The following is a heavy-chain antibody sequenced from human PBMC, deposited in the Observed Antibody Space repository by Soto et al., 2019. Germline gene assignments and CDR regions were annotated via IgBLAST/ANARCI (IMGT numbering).Heavy chain of an antibody. Sequence: EVQLVESGGDLVQPGGSARLSCAASGFSVSGWYMDWVRQAPGKGLEWVPRLKDRSQNYATEYAASVKGRFTVSRHPSQNSIFLQMNSLKIEDTAVYYCAREGDARWLDSWGQGTLVTVS. CDR3: AREGDARWLDS. J-gene: IGHJ5*01. CDR1: GFSVSGWY. V-gene: IGHV3-72*01. CDR2: LKDRSQNYAT. D-gene: IGHD1-26*01.